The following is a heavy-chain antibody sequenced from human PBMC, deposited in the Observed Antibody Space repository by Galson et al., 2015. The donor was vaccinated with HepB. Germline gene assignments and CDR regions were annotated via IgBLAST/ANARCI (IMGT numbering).Heavy chain of an antibody. CDR1: GGSISSGDYY. J-gene: IGHJ4*02. Sequence: LSLTCTVSGGSISSGDYYWSWIRQPPGKGLEWIGYIYYSGSTYYNPSLKSRVTTSVDTSKNQFSLKLSSVTAADTAVYYCARRYTQQLVSLDYFDYWGQGTLVTVSS. CDR2: IYYSGST. CDR3: ARRYTQQLVSLDYFDY. V-gene: IGHV4-30-4*01. D-gene: IGHD6-13*01.